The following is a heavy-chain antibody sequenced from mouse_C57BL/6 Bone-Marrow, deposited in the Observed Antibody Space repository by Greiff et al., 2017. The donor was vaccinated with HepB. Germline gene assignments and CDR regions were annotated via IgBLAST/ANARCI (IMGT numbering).Heavy chain of an antibody. V-gene: IGHV1-15*01. J-gene: IGHJ3*01. CDR1: GYTFTDYE. D-gene: IGHD2-2*01. CDR3: GDGYAF. Sequence: VQLQQSGAELVRPGASVTLSCKATGYTFTDYEMHWVKQTPVHGLEWIGAIDPETGGTAYNQKFKGKAILTADKSSSTAYMELRSLTSKDSAVYYCGDGYAFRGQGTLVTVSA. CDR2: IDPETGGT.